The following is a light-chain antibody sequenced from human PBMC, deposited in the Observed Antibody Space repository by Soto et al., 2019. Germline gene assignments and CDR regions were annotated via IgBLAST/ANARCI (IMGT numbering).Light chain of an antibody. CDR2: GAS. CDR1: QSVSSSY. CDR3: QQYRA. Sequence: EIVLTQSPSTLSLSPGERATLSCRASQSVSSSYLAWYQQKHGQAPRLLIYGASSRDTGIPDRFSGSGSGTDFTLTISRLEPEDFAVYYCQQYRAFGQGTKVDIK. J-gene: IGKJ1*01. V-gene: IGKV3-20*01.